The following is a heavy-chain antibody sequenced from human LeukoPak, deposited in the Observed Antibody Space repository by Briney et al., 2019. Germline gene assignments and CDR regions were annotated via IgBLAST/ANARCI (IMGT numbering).Heavy chain of an antibody. D-gene: IGHD2-21*02. CDR3: ARVDHIVVVTAIQNWFDP. J-gene: IGHJ5*02. CDR1: GESFSGYY. CDR2: INHSGST. Sequence: PSETLSLTCAVYGESFSGYYWSWIRQPPGKGLEWIGEINHSGSTNYNPSLKSRVTIPVDTSKNQFSLKLSSVTAADTVVYYCARVDHIVVVTAIQNWFDPWGQGTLVTVSS. V-gene: IGHV4-34*01.